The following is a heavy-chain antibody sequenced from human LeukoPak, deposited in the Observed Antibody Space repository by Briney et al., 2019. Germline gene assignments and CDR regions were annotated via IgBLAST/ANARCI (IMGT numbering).Heavy chain of an antibody. J-gene: IGHJ4*02. CDR1: GGSISSSS. CDR3: ARTHAAGGGY. V-gene: IGHV3-21*01. D-gene: IGHD6-13*01. CDR2: ISSSSSYI. Sequence: ETLSLTCTVSGGSISSSSYYWGWIRQPPGKGLEWVSSISSSSSYIYYADSVKGRFTISRDNAKNSLYLQMNSLRAEDTAVYYCARTHAAGGGYWGQGTLVTVSS.